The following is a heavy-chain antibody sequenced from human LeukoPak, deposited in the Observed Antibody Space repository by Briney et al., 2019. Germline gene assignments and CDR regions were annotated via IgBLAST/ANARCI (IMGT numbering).Heavy chain of an antibody. CDR1: GGSISSTSYY. Sequence: SETLSLTCSVSGGSISSTSYYWGWIRQPPGKGLEWIGSIYYSGSTYYNPSLKSRVTISVDTSKNHFSLKLSSVTAADTAVYYCARAANYYDSSGYYFDYWGQGTLVTVSS. J-gene: IGHJ4*02. V-gene: IGHV4-39*07. CDR3: ARAANYYDSSGYYFDY. CDR2: IYYSGST. D-gene: IGHD3-22*01.